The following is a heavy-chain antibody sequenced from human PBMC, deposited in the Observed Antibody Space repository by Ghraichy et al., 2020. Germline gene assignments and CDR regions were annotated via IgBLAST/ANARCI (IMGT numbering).Heavy chain of an antibody. V-gene: IGHV4-34*01. CDR3: VRGRYCGGGFCSPRPSSFDY. Sequence: SCAVSGGYIGGYYWSWIRQPPGKGLEWIGEIDYVGRTNYNYNPSLDGRVTISLRVGSNEFSLTLSSVTAADTAVYYCVRGRYCGGGFCSPRPSSFDYWGQGSLVIVSS. CDR1: GGYIGGYY. D-gene: IGHD2-21*01. J-gene: IGHJ4*02. CDR2: IDYVGRT.